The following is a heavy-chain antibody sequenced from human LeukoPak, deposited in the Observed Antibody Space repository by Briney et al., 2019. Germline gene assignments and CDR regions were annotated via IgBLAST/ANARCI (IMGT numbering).Heavy chain of an antibody. D-gene: IGHD2-2*01. V-gene: IGHV1-24*01. J-gene: IGHJ4*01. Sequence: ASVKVSCKVSGYTLTELSMHWVRQAPGKGLEWMGGFDPEDGETIYAQKFQGRVTMTEDTSTDTAYMELSSLRSEDTAVYYCATDRMYCSSTSCQPFDYWGXGTLVTVSS. CDR1: GYTLTELS. CDR3: ATDRMYCSSTSCQPFDY. CDR2: FDPEDGET.